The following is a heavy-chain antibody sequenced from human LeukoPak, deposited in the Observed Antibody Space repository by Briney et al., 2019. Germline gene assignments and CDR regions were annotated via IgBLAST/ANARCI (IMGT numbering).Heavy chain of an antibody. CDR2: ISGSGGST. CDR3: AKDRHGDHGYFDY. D-gene: IGHD4-17*01. V-gene: IGHV3-23*01. J-gene: IGHJ4*02. CDR1: GFTFSSYA. Sequence: GGSPRLSCAASGFTFSSYAMSWVRQAPGKGLEWVSAISGSGGSTYYADSVKGRFTISRDNSKNTLYLQMNSLRAEDTAVYYCAKDRHGDHGYFDYWGQGTLVTVSS.